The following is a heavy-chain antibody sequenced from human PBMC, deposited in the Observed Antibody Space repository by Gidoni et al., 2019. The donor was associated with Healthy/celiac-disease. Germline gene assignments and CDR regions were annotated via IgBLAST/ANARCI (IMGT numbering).Heavy chain of an antibody. Sequence: QVQLVQSGAEVKKPGASVKVSCKASGYTFTGYYMHWVRQAPGQGLEWMGWINPNSGGTNYAQKFQGRVTMTRDTSISTAYMELSRLRSDDTAVYYCARIVVVPAMGDAFDIWGQGTMVTVSS. J-gene: IGHJ3*02. CDR1: GYTFTGYY. CDR2: INPNSGGT. CDR3: ARIVVVPAMGDAFDI. D-gene: IGHD2-2*01. V-gene: IGHV1-2*02.